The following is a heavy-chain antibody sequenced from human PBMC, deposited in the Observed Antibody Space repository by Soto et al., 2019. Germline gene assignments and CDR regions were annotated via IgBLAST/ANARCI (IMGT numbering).Heavy chain of an antibody. CDR1: GYTFTSYY. D-gene: IGHD6-19*01. J-gene: IGHJ6*02. CDR2: INPSGGST. Sequence: ASVKVSFKASGYTFTSYYMHWLRQAPGQGLEWMGIINPSGGSTSYAQKFQGRVTMTRDTSTSTVYMELSSLRSEDTAVYYCARDMAVAGRYYYYYDMDVWGQGTTVTVSS. V-gene: IGHV1-46*01. CDR3: ARDMAVAGRYYYYYDMDV.